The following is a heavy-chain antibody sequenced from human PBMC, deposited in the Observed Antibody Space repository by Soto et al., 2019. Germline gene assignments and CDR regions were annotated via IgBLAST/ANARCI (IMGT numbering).Heavy chain of an antibody. J-gene: IGHJ4*02. Sequence: QVQLVQSGAEVKKPGASVMVSCKASGYTFISYGINWVRQAPGQGLDWMGWISGYNGNTKYAQNLQGRVTMTTDTSTSTAYMELRSLRSDDTAVYYCARAAAGGPYRIDSWGQGTLVTVSS. D-gene: IGHD6-13*01. V-gene: IGHV1-18*01. CDR2: ISGYNGNT. CDR1: GYTFISYG. CDR3: ARAAAGGPYRIDS.